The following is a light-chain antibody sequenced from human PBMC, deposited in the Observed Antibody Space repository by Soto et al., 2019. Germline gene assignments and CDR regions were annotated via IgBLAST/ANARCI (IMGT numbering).Light chain of an antibody. CDR1: SSNIGKGYD. Sequence: QSVLTQPPSVSGAPGQRVTISCTGNSSNIGKGYDVHWYQQLPGTAPKLLIYDNNNRPSRVPDRFSGTKSGTSASLAITGLQPEDEADYNCQSYDSSLVLLGGGTKLTVL. V-gene: IGLV1-40*01. CDR2: DNN. J-gene: IGLJ2*01. CDR3: QSYDSSLVL.